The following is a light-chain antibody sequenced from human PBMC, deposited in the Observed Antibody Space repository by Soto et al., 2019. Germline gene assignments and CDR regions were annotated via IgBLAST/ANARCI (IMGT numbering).Light chain of an antibody. CDR2: DNN. J-gene: IGLJ2*01. Sequence: QSVLTQPPSVSAAPGQKVTISCSGSRSNSGNNYVSWYQQLPGTAPKLLIYDNNKRPSGIPDRFSGSKSGTSATLGITGLQTGDEADYYCGTWDSSLSAGVFGGGTKLTVL. CDR3: GTWDSSLSAGV. CDR1: RSNSGNNY. V-gene: IGLV1-51*01.